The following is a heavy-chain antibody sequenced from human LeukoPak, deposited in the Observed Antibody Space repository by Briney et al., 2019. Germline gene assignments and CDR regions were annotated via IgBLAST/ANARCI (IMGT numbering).Heavy chain of an antibody. J-gene: IGHJ4*02. Sequence: GGSLRLSCAASGFSVSNYYMSWVRQPPGKGLEWVSVMYTGGGRYYGDSVKGRFTISRDNSKNTVFLQMNSLRVEDTALYYCAKDVPPNSWGQGTLVTVSS. CDR1: GFSVSNYY. D-gene: IGHD2-15*01. CDR3: AKDVPPNS. V-gene: IGHV3-66*01. CDR2: MYTGGGR.